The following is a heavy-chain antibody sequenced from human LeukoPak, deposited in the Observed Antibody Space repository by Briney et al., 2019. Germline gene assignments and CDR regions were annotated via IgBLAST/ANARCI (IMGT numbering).Heavy chain of an antibody. V-gene: IGHV1-69*04. CDR1: GGTFSSYA. CDR2: IIPILGIA. Sequence: ASVKVSCKASGGTFSSYAISWVRQAPGQGLEWMGRIIPILGIANYAQKFQGRVTITADKSTSTAYMELSSLRSEDTAVYYCARDRGSGWYYWYFDLWGRGTLVTVSS. D-gene: IGHD6-19*01. J-gene: IGHJ2*01. CDR3: ARDRGSGWYYWYFDL.